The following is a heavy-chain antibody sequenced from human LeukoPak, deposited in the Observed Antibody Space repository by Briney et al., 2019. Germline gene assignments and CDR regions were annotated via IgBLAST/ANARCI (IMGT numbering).Heavy chain of an antibody. J-gene: IGHJ4*02. CDR1: GYSFTSYW. CDR2: IYPGDSDT. D-gene: IGHD3-10*01. CDR3: ARTEEEDYYGSGLYFDY. Sequence: GESLEISCKGSGYSFTSYWIGWVRQMPGKGLEWMGIIYPGDSDTRYSPSFQGQVTISADKSISTAYLQWSSLKASDTAMYYCARTEEEDYYGSGLYFDYWGQGTLVTVSS. V-gene: IGHV5-51*01.